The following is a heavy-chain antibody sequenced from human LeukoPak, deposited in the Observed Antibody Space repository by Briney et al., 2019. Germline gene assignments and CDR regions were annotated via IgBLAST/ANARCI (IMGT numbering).Heavy chain of an antibody. V-gene: IGHV4-31*03. CDR3: ARRFTMVRGTRRDGFDI. D-gene: IGHD3-10*01. J-gene: IGHJ3*02. CDR1: GGSISSGGYY. Sequence: PSQTLSLTCSVSGGSISSGGYYWSWIRQHPGKGLEWIGYIYYSGSTFYNPSLKSRVSISVDTSKNQFSLKLNSVTAADTAVYYCARRFTMVRGTRRDGFDIWGQGTMVTVSS. CDR2: IYYSGST.